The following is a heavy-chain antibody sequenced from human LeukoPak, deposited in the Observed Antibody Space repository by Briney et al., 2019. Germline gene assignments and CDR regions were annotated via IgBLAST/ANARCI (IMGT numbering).Heavy chain of an antibody. V-gene: IGHV4-34*01. J-gene: IGHJ4*02. CDR1: GGSISSYY. CDR2: INHSGST. CDR3: ARGGPTVVKRVDY. D-gene: IGHD4-23*01. Sequence: ASETLSLTCTVSGGSISSYYWSWIRQPPGKGLEWIGEINHSGSTNYNPSLKSRVTISVDTSKNQFSLKLSSVTAADTAVYYCARGGPTVVKRVDYWGQGTLVTVSS.